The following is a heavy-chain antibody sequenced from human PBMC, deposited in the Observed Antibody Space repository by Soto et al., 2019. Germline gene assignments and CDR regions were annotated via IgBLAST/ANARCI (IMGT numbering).Heavy chain of an antibody. CDR3: ARGPPLGY. Sequence: PSETLSLTSAVSGGSISSGGYSWSWILQPPGKGLECIGYTYHSRSTYYNPSLKSRVTISVDRSKNQFSLKLSSVTAADTAVHYCARGPPLGYWGQGTLVTVSS. CDR2: TYHSRST. J-gene: IGHJ4*02. CDR1: GGSISSGGYS. V-gene: IGHV4-30-2*01.